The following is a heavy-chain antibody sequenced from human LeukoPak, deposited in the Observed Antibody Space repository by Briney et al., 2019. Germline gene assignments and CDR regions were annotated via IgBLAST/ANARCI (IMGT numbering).Heavy chain of an antibody. CDR2: IYPGDSNT. CDR3: ARGPYCSSTSCYSPYYSYYMDV. D-gene: IGHD2-2*01. J-gene: IGHJ6*03. V-gene: IGHV5-51*01. CDR1: GYSFTNYW. Sequence: GESLKISCKGSGYSFTNYWIGWVRQMPEKGLEWMGIIYPGDSNTRYSPSFQGQVTISADKSTTTAYLQWSSLKASDTAIYYCARGPYCSSTSCYSPYYSYYMDVWGKGTTVTVS.